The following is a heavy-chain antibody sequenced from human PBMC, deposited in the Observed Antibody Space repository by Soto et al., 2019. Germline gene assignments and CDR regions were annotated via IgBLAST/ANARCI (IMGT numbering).Heavy chain of an antibody. J-gene: IGHJ6*04. CDR2: IGDSGAST. CDR1: GFSFSSFA. D-gene: IGHD1-26*01. Sequence: EVLLLESGGGLVQPGGSLRLSCEASGFSFSSFAMNWVRQAPGKGLEWVSAIGDSGASTYYADSVKGRFTISRDNSRNTLSLHLTRLRAASTPVYYCAKGVELDVCGNGTTVTVSS. V-gene: IGHV3-23*01. CDR3: AKGVELDV.